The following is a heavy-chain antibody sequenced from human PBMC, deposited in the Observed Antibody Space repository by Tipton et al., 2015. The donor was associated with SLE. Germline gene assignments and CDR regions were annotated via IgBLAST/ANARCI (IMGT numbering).Heavy chain of an antibody. Sequence: TLSLTCAVYGGSFSGYYWSWIRQPPGKGLEWIGEINHSGSTNYNPSLKSRVTISVDTSKNQFSLKLSSVTAADTAVYYCARAGSGTARDAFDIWGQGTMVTVSS. CDR3: ARAGSGTARDAFDI. J-gene: IGHJ3*02. CDR1: GGSFSGYY. CDR2: INHSGST. V-gene: IGHV4-34*01. D-gene: IGHD6-19*01.